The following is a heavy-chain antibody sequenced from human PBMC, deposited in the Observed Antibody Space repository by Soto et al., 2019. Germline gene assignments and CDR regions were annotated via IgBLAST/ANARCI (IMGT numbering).Heavy chain of an antibody. CDR3: AKAGGGFGDFVHH. CDR1: GFTFSSYG. Sequence: GGSLRLSCAASGFTFSSYGMHWVRQAPGKGLEWVTGILYDGSDKYYADSVKGRFTISRENSKNTLYLQMNSLRTEDSAVYYCAKAGGGFGDFVHHWGQGTPVTVSS. CDR2: ILYDGSDK. V-gene: IGHV3-30*18. J-gene: IGHJ4*02. D-gene: IGHD3-10*01.